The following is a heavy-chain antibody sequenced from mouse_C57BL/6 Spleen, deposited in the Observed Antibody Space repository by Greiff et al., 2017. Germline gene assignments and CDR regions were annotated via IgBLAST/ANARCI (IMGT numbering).Heavy chain of an antibody. D-gene: IGHD1-2*01. CDR1: GYTFTSYW. J-gene: IGHJ3*01. CDR2: IYPNSGST. CDR3: ARSAITTAEGAWFAY. Sequence: QVQLQQPGAELVKPGASVKLSCKASGYTFTSYWMHWVKQRPGQGLEWIGMIYPNSGSTNYNEKFKSKATLTVDKSSSTAYMQLSSLTSEDSAVYYCARSAITTAEGAWFAYWGQGTLVTVSA. V-gene: IGHV1-64*01.